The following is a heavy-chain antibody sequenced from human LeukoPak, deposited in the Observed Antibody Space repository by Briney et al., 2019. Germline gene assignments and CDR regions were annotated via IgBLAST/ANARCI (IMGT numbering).Heavy chain of an antibody. CDR1: GGSIGSYY. CDR2: IYYSGST. Sequence: SETLSLTCTVSGGSIGSYYWSWIRQPPGKGLEWIGYIYYSGSTNYNPSLKSRVTISVDTSKNQFSLKLSSVTAADTAVYYCARDSGHYYGSGTHDYWGQGTLVTVSS. D-gene: IGHD3-10*01. J-gene: IGHJ4*02. V-gene: IGHV4-59*12. CDR3: ARDSGHYYGSGTHDY.